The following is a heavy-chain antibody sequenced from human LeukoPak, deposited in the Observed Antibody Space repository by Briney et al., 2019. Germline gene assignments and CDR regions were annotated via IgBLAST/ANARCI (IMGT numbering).Heavy chain of an antibody. Sequence: GGSLRLSCATSGFTFSTFAMIWVRQPPGKGLEWVSYISSSGSTIYYADSVKGRFTISRDNAKNSLYLQMNSLRAEDTAVYYCARVDYYGSGILDPWGQGTLVTVSS. CDR2: ISSSGSTI. V-gene: IGHV3-48*04. J-gene: IGHJ5*02. CDR1: GFTFSTFA. CDR3: ARVDYYGSGILDP. D-gene: IGHD3-10*01.